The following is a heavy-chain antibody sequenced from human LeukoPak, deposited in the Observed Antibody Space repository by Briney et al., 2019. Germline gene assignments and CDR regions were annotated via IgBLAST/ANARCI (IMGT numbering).Heavy chain of an antibody. V-gene: IGHV1-18*04. CDR2: ISAYNGNT. J-gene: IGHJ4*02. D-gene: IGHD3-10*01. CDR1: GYTFSGYY. CDR3: ARVEGYYGSGSSNGDDY. Sequence: ASVKVSCKASGYTFSGYYMHWVRQAPGQGLEWMGWISAYNGNTNYAQKLQGRVTMTTDTSTSTAYMELRSLRSDDTAVYYCARVEGYYGSGSSNGDDYWGQGTLVTVSS.